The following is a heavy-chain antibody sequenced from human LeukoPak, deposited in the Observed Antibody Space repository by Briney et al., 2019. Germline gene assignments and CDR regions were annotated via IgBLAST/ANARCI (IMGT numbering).Heavy chain of an antibody. CDR3: ARGLFLSGYLDAFDI. CDR2: ISSSSSYI. J-gene: IGHJ3*02. CDR1: GFTFDDYG. D-gene: IGHD3-22*01. V-gene: IGHV3-21*04. Sequence: PGGSLRLSCAASGFTFDDYGMSWVRQAPGKGLEWVSSISSSSSYIYYADSVKGRCTISRDNSKNTLYLQMNSLRVEDTAVYYCARGLFLSGYLDAFDIWGQGTVVTVSS.